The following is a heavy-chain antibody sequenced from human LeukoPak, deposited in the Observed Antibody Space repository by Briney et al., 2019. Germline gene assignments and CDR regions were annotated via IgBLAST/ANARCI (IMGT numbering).Heavy chain of an antibody. J-gene: IGHJ4*02. CDR2: IYYSGST. CDR3: ARSGGSSTSSYYFDY. V-gene: IGHV4-59*01. Sequence: SETLSLTCTVSGGPISSYYWSWIRQPPGKGLEWIGYIYYSGSTNYNPSLKSRVTISVDTSKNQFSLKLSSVTAADTAVYYCARSGGSSTSSYYFDYWGQGTLVTVSS. D-gene: IGHD2-2*01. CDR1: GGPISSYY.